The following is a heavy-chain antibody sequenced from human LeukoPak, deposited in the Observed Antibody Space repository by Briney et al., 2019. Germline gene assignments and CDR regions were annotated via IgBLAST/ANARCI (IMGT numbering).Heavy chain of an antibody. CDR2: IVGGGGTT. D-gene: IGHD6-19*01. Sequence: GGSLRLSCAASGLTFSNYAMSWVRQAPGKGLEWASAIVGGGGTTFYADSVKGRFTISRDNSKNTVSLQMNSLRAEDTAVYYCAKARLSTGWAYNDYWGQGTLVTVSS. CDR3: AKARLSTGWAYNDY. J-gene: IGHJ4*02. CDR1: GLTFSNYA. V-gene: IGHV3-23*01.